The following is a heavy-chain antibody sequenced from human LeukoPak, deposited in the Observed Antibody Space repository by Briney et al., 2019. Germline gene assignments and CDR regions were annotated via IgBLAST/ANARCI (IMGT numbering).Heavy chain of an antibody. CDR1: GGTFSSYT. Sequence: SVKVSCKASGGTFSSYTISWVRQAPGQGLEWMGRIIPILGIANYAQKFQGRVTITADKSTSTAYMELSSLRSEDTAVYYCARDSRGSNCNPRIAAEGDAFDIWGQGTMVTVSS. J-gene: IGHJ3*02. CDR3: ARDSRGSNCNPRIAAEGDAFDI. V-gene: IGHV1-69*04. CDR2: IIPILGIA. D-gene: IGHD1-20*01.